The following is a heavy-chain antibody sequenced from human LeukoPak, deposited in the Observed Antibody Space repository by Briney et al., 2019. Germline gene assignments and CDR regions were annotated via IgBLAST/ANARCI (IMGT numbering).Heavy chain of an antibody. CDR3: ARDRHITAAGTFDY. CDR2: VYTSGIT. J-gene: IGHJ4*02. CDR1: GGSISSYY. V-gene: IGHV4-4*07. D-gene: IGHD6-13*01. Sequence: SETLSLTCTVSGGSISSYYWSWIRQPPGKGLEWIGRVYTSGITTYNPSLKSRVTMSVDTSKNQFSLKVNSVTAADTAVYYCARDRHITAAGTFDYWGQGTLVTVSS.